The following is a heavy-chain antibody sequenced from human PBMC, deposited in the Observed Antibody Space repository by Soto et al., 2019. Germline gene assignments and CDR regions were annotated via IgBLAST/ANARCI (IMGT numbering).Heavy chain of an antibody. CDR2: ISGSGGST. J-gene: IGHJ4*02. Sequence: GGPLRLSCAASGFTFSSYAMSWVRQAPGKGLEWVSAISGSGGSTYYADSVKGRFTISRDNSKNTLYLQMNSLRAEDTAVYYCAKDLTYYYDSSGFDYWGQGTLVTVSS. D-gene: IGHD3-22*01. CDR1: GFTFSSYA. CDR3: AKDLTYYYDSSGFDY. V-gene: IGHV3-23*01.